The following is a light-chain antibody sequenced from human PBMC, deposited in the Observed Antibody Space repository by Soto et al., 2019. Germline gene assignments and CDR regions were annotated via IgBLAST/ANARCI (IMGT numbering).Light chain of an antibody. J-gene: IGKJ4*01. Sequence: EVVMTQSPVTLSVSPGERVVLSCRASQFITGNLAWYQRKPGQGPRLLIYGASTRATGIPARFSASWSGTEFTLTISSLQSEDLGFYYCQQYNFWPLTFSGGTKVEIK. V-gene: IGKV3-15*01. CDR1: QFITGN. CDR2: GAS. CDR3: QQYNFWPLT.